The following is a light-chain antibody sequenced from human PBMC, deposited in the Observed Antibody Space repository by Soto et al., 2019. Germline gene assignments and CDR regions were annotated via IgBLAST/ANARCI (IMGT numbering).Light chain of an antibody. CDR1: SSNIGAPFD. CDR2: GND. V-gene: IGLV1-40*01. Sequence: QSALTQPPSVSGAPGQRVTISCSGSSSNIGAPFDVHWYQQVPGSAPKIVIYGNDNRPSGVPGRFSVSKSGTSASLAITGLQAEDEADYFCQSYDNSLSALVFGGGTQLTVL. CDR3: QSYDNSLSALV. J-gene: IGLJ3*02.